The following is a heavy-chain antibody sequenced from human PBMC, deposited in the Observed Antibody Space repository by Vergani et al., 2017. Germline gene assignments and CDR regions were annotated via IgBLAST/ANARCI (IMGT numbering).Heavy chain of an antibody. Sequence: QVQLVQSGAEVKKPGSSVKVSCKASGGTFSSYAISWVRQAPGQGLEWMGGIIPIFGTANYAQKFQGRVTITADESTGTAYMELSSLRSEDTAVYYCASGEWWLPRDYYYMDVWGKGTTVTVSS. J-gene: IGHJ6*03. CDR1: GGTFSSYA. CDR3: ASGEWWLPRDYYYMDV. D-gene: IGHD2-15*01. CDR2: IIPIFGTA. V-gene: IGHV1-69*12.